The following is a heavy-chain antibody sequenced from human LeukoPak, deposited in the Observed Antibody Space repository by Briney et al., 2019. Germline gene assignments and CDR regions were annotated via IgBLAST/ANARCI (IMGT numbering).Heavy chain of an antibody. CDR1: GGSISDYY. V-gene: IGHV4-4*07. CDR2: VHTSGST. Sequence: SETLSHTCTVSGGSISDYYWSWIRQPAGKGLEWIGRVHTSGSTNYNPSLKSRVTMSVDMSKNQFSLRLSTVTAADTAVYYCARDLYGDYGVFDYWGQGTLVTVSS. J-gene: IGHJ4*02. D-gene: IGHD4-17*01. CDR3: ARDLYGDYGVFDY.